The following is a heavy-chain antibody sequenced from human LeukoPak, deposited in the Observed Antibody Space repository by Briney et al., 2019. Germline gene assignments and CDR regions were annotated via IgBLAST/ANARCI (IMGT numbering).Heavy chain of an antibody. D-gene: IGHD3-22*01. V-gene: IGHV3-48*01. CDR2: IRSDSSAI. J-gene: IGHJ4*02. CDR3: ASREGYYYDSSGIALGI. Sequence: GGSLRLSCAASGFSFGDYSMTWVRQAPGKGLEWVSYIRSDSSAIYYADSVKGRFTISRDNAKKSLYLQMNSLRAEDTAVYYCASREGYYYDSSGIALGIWGQGTLVTVTS. CDR1: GFSFGDYS.